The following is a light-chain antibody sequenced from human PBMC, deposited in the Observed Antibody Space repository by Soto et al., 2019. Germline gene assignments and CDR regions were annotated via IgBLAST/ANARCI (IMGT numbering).Light chain of an antibody. J-gene: IGKJ4*01. CDR3: QQYSSSPLT. CDR1: QSVRSSH. CDR2: GAS. Sequence: EIVLTQSPGTLSLSPGERATLSCRASQSVRSSHLAWYQQMPGQGPRLLIYGASNRATGIPDRFRGSGSVTDFTLTINILEPEDFAVYYCQQYSSSPLTCGGGTKVDIK. V-gene: IGKV3-20*01.